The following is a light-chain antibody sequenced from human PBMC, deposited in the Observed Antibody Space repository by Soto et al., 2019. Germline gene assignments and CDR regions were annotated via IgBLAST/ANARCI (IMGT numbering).Light chain of an antibody. CDR2: GSS. CDR1: SSNIGAGYD. CDR3: QSYDSSLSAYV. V-gene: IGLV1-40*01. Sequence: QSVLTQPPSVSGAPGQRVTISCTGSSSNIGAGYDVHWYQHLPGTAPKLLIYGSSNRPSGVPDRFSGSKSGTSASLAITGLQAEDEADYYCQSYDSSLSAYVFGTGTKLTVL. J-gene: IGLJ1*01.